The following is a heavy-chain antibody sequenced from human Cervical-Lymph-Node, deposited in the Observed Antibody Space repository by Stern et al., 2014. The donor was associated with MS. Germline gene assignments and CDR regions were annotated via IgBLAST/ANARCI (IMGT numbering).Heavy chain of an antibody. CDR2: INPNTGAT. J-gene: IGHJ3*01. D-gene: IGHD1/OR15-1a*01. V-gene: IGHV1-2*02. CDR3: ARGIRYSWNNNAPAFDV. CDR1: GYTFTAYY. Sequence: QVQLGQSGAEVKKPGASVKVSCKGSGYTFTAYYIPWVRQAPGQGLEWMGWINPNTGATNNAQKFQGRVTMTRDTSISTVYMELSSLTSDDMAVYYCARGIRYSWNNNAPAFDVWGQGTMVTVSS.